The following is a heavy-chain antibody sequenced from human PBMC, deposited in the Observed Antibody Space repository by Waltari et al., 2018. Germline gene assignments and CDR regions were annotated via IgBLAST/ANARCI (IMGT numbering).Heavy chain of an antibody. J-gene: IGHJ6*02. Sequence: QVQLVQSGAEVMKPGASMKISCQTSGYSFSSYAIHWVSQAHGQRREWVGWINPAIVHTKYSQKCEGRDTITSDTSADTVYMELTSLTSEDTAVFYCARDEISAAGSLYYYYGLDVWGQGTPVTVS. CDR3: ARDEISAAGSLYYYYGLDV. CDR2: INPAIVHT. D-gene: IGHD6-13*01. V-gene: IGHV1-3*01. CDR1: GYSFSSYA.